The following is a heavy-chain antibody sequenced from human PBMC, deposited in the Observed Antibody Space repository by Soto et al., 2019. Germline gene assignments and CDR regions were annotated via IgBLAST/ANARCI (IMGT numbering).Heavy chain of an antibody. V-gene: IGHV3-33*01. J-gene: IGHJ4*02. D-gene: IGHD3-10*01. CDR2: IWHDGTKI. CDR1: GFTFSLYG. CDR3: ARDADTSQHYSFFDY. Sequence: QVRLVESGGGVVQPGRSLRLSCAASGFTFSLYGINWVRQAPGKGLEWVALIWHDGTKIYYADSVKGRFTISRDSSKNTVDLQMNGLRADDTAVYYCARDADTSQHYSFFDYWGEGTLVTVSS.